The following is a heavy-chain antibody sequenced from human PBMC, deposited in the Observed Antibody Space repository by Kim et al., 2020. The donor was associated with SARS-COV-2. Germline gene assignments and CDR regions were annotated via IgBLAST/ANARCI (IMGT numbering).Heavy chain of an antibody. V-gene: IGHV1-3*01. J-gene: IGHJ4*02. Sequence: ASVKVSCKASGYTFTNYAMHWVRQAPGQRLEWMGWINADNGNTKYSQKFQGRVTITRDTSASTAYMEVSSLTSEDTAVYYCARSDHHFWGQGTLVTASS. CDR2: INADNGNT. CDR1: GYTFTNYA. CDR3: ARSDHHF.